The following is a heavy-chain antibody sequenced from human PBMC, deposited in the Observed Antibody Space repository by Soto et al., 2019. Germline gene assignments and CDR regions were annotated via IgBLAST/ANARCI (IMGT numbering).Heavy chain of an antibody. D-gene: IGHD6-19*01. CDR3: AKAGGWYGYYYYYGMDV. Sequence: GGSLRLSCAASGFTFSSYGMHWVRQAPGKGLEWVAVISYDGSNKYYADSVKGRFTISRDNSKNTLYLQMNSLRAEDTAVYYCAKAGGWYGYYYYYGMDVWGQGTTVTVSS. V-gene: IGHV3-30*18. J-gene: IGHJ6*02. CDR1: GFTFSSYG. CDR2: ISYDGSNK.